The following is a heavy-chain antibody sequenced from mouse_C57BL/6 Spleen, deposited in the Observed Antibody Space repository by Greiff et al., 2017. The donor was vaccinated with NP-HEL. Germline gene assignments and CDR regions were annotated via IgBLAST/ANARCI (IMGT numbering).Heavy chain of an antibody. J-gene: IGHJ3*01. CDR1: GYTFTSYW. Sequence: QVQLQQPGAELVKPGASVKLSCKASGYTFTSYWMHWVKQRPGQGLEWIGMIHPNSGSTNYNEKFKSKTTLSVDQSSSTAYMQLSSLTSEDSAVYYCARERNSNYFADWGQGTLVTVSA. CDR3: ARERNSNYFAD. D-gene: IGHD2-5*01. V-gene: IGHV1-64*01. CDR2: IHPNSGST.